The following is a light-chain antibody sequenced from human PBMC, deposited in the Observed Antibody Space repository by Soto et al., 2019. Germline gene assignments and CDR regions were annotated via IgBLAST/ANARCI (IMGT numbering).Light chain of an antibody. V-gene: IGKV1-5*03. CDR2: KAS. Sequence: DIQMTQSPSTLSSSVGDRVTITCRASQSISNWLAWFQQKPGKAPTLLIYKASSLQSGVPSRFSGSASGTQFTLTISSLQPDDIATYYCQQYYGPWTFGQGTKVEIK. CDR3: QQYYGPWT. J-gene: IGKJ1*01. CDR1: QSISNW.